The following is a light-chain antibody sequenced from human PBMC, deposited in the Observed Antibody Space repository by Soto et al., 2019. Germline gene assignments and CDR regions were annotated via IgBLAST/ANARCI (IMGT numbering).Light chain of an antibody. CDR3: QQYGSSPLT. CDR2: GAS. CDR1: QRISNYY. Sequence: EIVLTQSPDTLSLSSGERATLSCRASQRISNYYLAWYHQKPSQAPRLLIYGASSRATGVPDRFSGSGSGTDFTLTISRLEPEDFAVYYCQQYGSSPLTFGGGTKVDIK. V-gene: IGKV3-20*01. J-gene: IGKJ4*01.